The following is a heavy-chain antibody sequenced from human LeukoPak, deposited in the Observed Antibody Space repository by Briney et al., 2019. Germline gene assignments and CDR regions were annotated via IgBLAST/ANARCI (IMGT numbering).Heavy chain of an antibody. Sequence: SETLSLTCTVSGGSISSYYWSWIRQPAGKGLDRIGRIYTSGSTNYNPSLKSRVTMSVDTSKNQFSLKLSSVTAADTAVYYCARGVAGRGYYYYYMGVWGKGTTVTVSS. CDR2: IYTSGST. CDR3: ARGVAGRGYYYYYMGV. CDR1: GGSISSYY. V-gene: IGHV4-4*07. D-gene: IGHD6-19*01. J-gene: IGHJ6*03.